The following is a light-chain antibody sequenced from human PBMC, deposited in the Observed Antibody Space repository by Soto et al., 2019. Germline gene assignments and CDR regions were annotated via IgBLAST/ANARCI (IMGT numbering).Light chain of an antibody. J-gene: IGKJ1*01. CDR3: QQYGSSPWA. CDR2: GAS. Sequence: EIVLTQXPGTLSLSPGERATLSCRASQSVSSSYLAWYQQKPGQAPRLLIYGASSRATGIPDRFSGSGSGTDFTLTISRLEPEDFAVYYCQQYGSSPWAFGQGTKVEIK. V-gene: IGKV3-20*01. CDR1: QSVSSSY.